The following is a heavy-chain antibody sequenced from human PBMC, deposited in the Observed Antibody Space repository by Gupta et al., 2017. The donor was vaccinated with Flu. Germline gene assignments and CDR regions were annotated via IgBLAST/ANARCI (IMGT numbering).Heavy chain of an antibody. Sequence: TISKYWMSWDLGAPGKGPELVANINRDGSVINDIDVVRGRFTISRDNAKNAVYFPMISLRVDDTAVYYCSREVGYGDYDSWGQVGLVT. D-gene: IGHD4-17*01. V-gene: IGHV3-7*01. CDR2: INRDGSVI. CDR1: TISKYW. J-gene: IGHJ5*01. CDR3: SREVGYGDYDS.